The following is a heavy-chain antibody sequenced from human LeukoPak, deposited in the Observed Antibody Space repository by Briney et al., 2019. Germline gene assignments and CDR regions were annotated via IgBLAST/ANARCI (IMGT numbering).Heavy chain of an antibody. CDR1: GYRFTNYW. CDR3: ARGTVSDH. V-gene: IGHV5-51*06. Sequence: GESLKISCKGSGYRFTNYWIGWVRQMPGKGLEWMGIISPGDSDVRYSPSFQGQVNISADKSINTVYLQWNSLEASDSAVYYCARGTVSDHWGNGTLVIVSS. J-gene: IGHJ4*01. CDR2: ISPGDSDV.